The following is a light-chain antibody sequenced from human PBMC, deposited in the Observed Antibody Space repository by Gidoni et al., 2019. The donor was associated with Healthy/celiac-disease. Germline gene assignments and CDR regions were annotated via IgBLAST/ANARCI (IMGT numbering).Light chain of an antibody. V-gene: IGKV1-5*03. CDR3: QQYNSYPCS. Sequence: IQMTQSPSTLSASVGDRVTITCRASQSISSWLAWYQQKPGKAPKLLIYKASSLESGVPSRFSGSGSGTEFTLTISSLQLDEFATYYCQQYNSYPCSFGQGTKLEIK. J-gene: IGKJ2*04. CDR2: KAS. CDR1: QSISSW.